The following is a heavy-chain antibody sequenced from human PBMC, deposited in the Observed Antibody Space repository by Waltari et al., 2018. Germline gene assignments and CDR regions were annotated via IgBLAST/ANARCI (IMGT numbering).Heavy chain of an antibody. D-gene: IGHD2-2*01. J-gene: IGHJ4*02. CDR1: GDSISGNYW. CDR2: VHHSGKT. V-gene: IGHV4-4*02. Sequence: QVQLQESGQGLVKPSGTLSHTCAVSGDSISGNYWWSWVRQSPEKGLEWIGQVHHSGKTHYNPSLQSRVTISVDKPKNQFSLNLNSVTAADTAVYYCAGDRAIGLFFDYWGRGTLVTVSS. CDR3: AGDRAIGLFFDY.